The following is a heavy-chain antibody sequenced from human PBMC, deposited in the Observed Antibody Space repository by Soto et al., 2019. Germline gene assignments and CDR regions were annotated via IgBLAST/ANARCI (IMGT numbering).Heavy chain of an antibody. D-gene: IGHD5-12*01. Sequence: SETLSLTCTVSGGSISSGDYYWSWIRQPPGKGLEWIGYIYYSGSTYYNLSLKSRVTISVDTSKNQFSLKLSSVTAADTAVYYCARDGSGYDPFDYWGQGTLVTVSS. J-gene: IGHJ4*02. CDR3: ARDGSGYDPFDY. V-gene: IGHV4-30-4*01. CDR1: GGSISSGDYY. CDR2: IYYSGST.